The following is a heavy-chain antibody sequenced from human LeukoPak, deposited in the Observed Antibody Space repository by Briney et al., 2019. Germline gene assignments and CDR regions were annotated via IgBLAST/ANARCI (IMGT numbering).Heavy chain of an antibody. Sequence: PGGSLRLSCAGSGFSFSSFAMTWVRQAPGKGLEWVSTIYGGGTNTFYADSVKGQFTISRDDSKNMQFLEMDSLRPEDTAVYFCAKRITEAAGIYFDSWGQGTLVTVSS. D-gene: IGHD6-19*01. V-gene: IGHV3-23*01. CDR2: IYGGGTNT. CDR3: AKRITEAAGIYFDS. CDR1: GFSFSSFA. J-gene: IGHJ4*02.